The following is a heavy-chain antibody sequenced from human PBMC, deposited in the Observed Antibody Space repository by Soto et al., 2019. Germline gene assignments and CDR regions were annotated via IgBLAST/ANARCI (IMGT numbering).Heavy chain of an antibody. Sequence: SETLSLTCGVSGVSISSGGYSWSWLRQPPGKGREWSGYIYHSGSTYYNPSLKSRVIISVDRSKNQFSLKLSSVTAAATAVYYFARQPYYSEHNEGWFAPWAREPWSPSPQ. D-gene: IGHD4-4*01. J-gene: IGHJ5*02. CDR3: ARQPYYSEHNEGWFAP. CDR1: GVSISSGGYS. CDR2: IYHSGST. V-gene: IGHV4-30-2*01.